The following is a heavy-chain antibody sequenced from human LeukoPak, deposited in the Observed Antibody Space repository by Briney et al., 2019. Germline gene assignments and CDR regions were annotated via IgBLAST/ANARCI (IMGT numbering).Heavy chain of an antibody. CDR1: GGSISTYF. CDR2: MSSSGIS. Sequence: SETLSLTCTVSGGSISTYFWSWIRQPAGKGLEWIGRMSSSGISTYSPSLKSRVTISIDTSRNQFSMNLNSVTAADTAVYYCAKGAGPPWFDPWGQGTLVTVSS. V-gene: IGHV4-4*07. J-gene: IGHJ5*02. CDR3: AKGAGPPWFDP. D-gene: IGHD6-19*01.